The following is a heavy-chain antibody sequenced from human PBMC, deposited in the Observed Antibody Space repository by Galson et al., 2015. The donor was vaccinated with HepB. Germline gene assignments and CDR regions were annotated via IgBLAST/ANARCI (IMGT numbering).Heavy chain of an antibody. V-gene: IGHV4-59*01. CDR1: GGSISSYY. CDR2: IYYSGST. Sequence: SETLSLTCTVSGGSISSYYWSWIRQPPGKGLEWIGYIYYSGSTNYNPSLKSRVTISVDTSKNQFSLKLSSVTAADTAVYYCARCSLEWLLFPQKYYYYGMDVWGQGTTVTVSS. J-gene: IGHJ6*02. D-gene: IGHD3-3*01. CDR3: ARCSLEWLLFPQKYYYYGMDV.